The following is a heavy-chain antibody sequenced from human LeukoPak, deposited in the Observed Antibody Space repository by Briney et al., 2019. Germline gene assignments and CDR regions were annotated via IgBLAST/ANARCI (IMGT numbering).Heavy chain of an antibody. V-gene: IGHV4-39*02. CDR3: ATHRRPGSGGYENAFYM. D-gene: IGHD5-12*01. CDR2: IYDGGST. CDR1: GATISSTTYY. J-gene: IGHJ3*02. Sequence: SETLSLTCTASGATISSTTYYWDRLRQPPGKGLEWIGNIYDGGSTYYNPSHNRRLTISVDTYKNHFSLSLNSVTAADTTIYHCATHRRPGSGGYENAFYMGGQGTMVTVSS.